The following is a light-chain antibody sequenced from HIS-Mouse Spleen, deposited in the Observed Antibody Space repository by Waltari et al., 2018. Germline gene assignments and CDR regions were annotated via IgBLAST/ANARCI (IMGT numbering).Light chain of an antibody. CDR3: YSTDSSGNHRV. V-gene: IGLV3-10*01. CDR1: ALPKKY. Sequence: SYELTQPPSVSVSPGQTARHTGAGDALPKKYAYWYQQKSGQALVLVIYEDSKRPSGIPERFSGSSSGTMATLTISGAQVEDEADYYCYSTDSSGNHRVFGGGTKLTVL. J-gene: IGLJ2*01. CDR2: EDS.